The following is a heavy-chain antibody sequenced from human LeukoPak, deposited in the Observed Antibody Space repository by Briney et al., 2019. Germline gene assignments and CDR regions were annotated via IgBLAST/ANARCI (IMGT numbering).Heavy chain of an antibody. V-gene: IGHV3-30*04. J-gene: IGHJ4*02. Sequence: GGSLRLSCAASGFTSSHYAMHWVRQAPGKGLEWVAFISHDDIDQYYADSLRGRVTISRDNSKNTLYLQMNSLRAEDTAVYYCAKDLGGPYYGSGSPAIWGQGTLVTVSS. D-gene: IGHD3-10*01. CDR2: ISHDDIDQ. CDR1: GFTSSHYA. CDR3: AKDLGGPYYGSGSPAI.